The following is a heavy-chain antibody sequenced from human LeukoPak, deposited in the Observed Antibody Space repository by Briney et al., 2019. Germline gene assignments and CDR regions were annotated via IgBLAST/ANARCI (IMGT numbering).Heavy chain of an antibody. J-gene: IGHJ4*02. Sequence: GGSLRLSCAASGFTFSTYTMNWVRQAPGKGLEWVSGIYGNGGETFYAHSVKVRFTISRDNSKNTVWLQMNSLTAEDTAIYYCAKDEKPDGLWGIDYWGQGTLVTVSS. CDR3: AKDEKPDGLWGIDY. V-gene: IGHV3-23*01. CDR2: IYGNGGET. D-gene: IGHD1-14*01. CDR1: GFTFSTYT.